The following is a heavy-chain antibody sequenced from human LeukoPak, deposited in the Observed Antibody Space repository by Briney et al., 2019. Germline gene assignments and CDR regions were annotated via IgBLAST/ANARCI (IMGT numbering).Heavy chain of an antibody. CDR2: MNPNSGNT. V-gene: IGHV1-8*03. CDR1: GYTFTSYD. CDR3: ARDVRISSRIWFGELWGYNWFDP. J-gene: IGHJ5*02. D-gene: IGHD3-10*01. Sequence: GASVKVSCKASGYTFTSYDINWVRQATGQGLEWMGWMNPNSGNTGYAQKFQGRVTITRNTSISTAYMELSSLRSEDTAVYYCARDVRISSRIWFGELWGYNWFDPWGQGTLVTVSS.